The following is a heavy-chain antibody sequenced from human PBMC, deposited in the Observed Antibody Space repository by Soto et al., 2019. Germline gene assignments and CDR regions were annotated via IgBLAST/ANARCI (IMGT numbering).Heavy chain of an antibody. V-gene: IGHV1-18*04. D-gene: IGHD6-19*01. CDR1: GYTFTSYG. Sequence: VASVKVSCKASGYTFTSYGISWVRQAPGQGLERMGWISAYNGNTNYAQKLQGRVTMTTDTSTSTAYMELRSLRSDDTAVYYCARDLPFIAVAGTAVHYYYYGMDVWGQGTTVTVSS. CDR3: ARDLPFIAVAGTAVHYYYYGMDV. J-gene: IGHJ6*02. CDR2: ISAYNGNT.